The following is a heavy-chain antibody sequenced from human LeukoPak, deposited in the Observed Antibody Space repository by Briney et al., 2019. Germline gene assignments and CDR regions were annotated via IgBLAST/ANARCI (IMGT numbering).Heavy chain of an antibody. CDR3: AIKAKGDY. Sequence: QTGGSLRLSCAASGFTFSLYWMTWVRQSPGKGLEWVADINPDGSQKYSVDSVKGRFTISRDNSKNTLYLQMNSLRAEDTAVYYSAIKAKGDYWGQGTLVTVSS. J-gene: IGHJ4*02. V-gene: IGHV3-7*03. CDR2: INPDGSQK. CDR1: GFTFSLYW. D-gene: IGHD3-10*01.